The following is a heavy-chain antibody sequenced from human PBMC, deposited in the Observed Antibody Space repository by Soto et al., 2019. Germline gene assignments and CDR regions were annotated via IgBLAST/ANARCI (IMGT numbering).Heavy chain of an antibody. J-gene: IGHJ4*02. V-gene: IGHV3-23*01. D-gene: IGHD1-26*01. CDR3: AKVVGATTWIYYFDY. CDR1: GFTFSSYA. CDR2: ISGSGGST. Sequence: GGSLRLSCAASGFTFSSYAMSWVRQAPGKGLEWVSAISGSGGSTYYADSVKGRFTISRDNSKNTLYLQMNSLRAEDTAVYYCAKVVGATTWIYYFDYWGQGTLVTVSS.